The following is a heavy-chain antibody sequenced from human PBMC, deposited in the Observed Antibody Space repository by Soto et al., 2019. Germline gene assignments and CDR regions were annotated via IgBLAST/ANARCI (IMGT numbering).Heavy chain of an antibody. CDR1: GYTFTGYY. V-gene: IGHV1-2*02. Sequence: ASVKVSCKASGYTFTGYYMHWVRQAPGQGLEWMGWINPNSGGTNYAQKFQGRVTMTRDTSISTAYTELSRLRSDDTAVYYCARVGCSSTSCYYYYGMDVWGQGTTVTVSS. D-gene: IGHD2-2*01. CDR3: ARVGCSSTSCYYYYGMDV. J-gene: IGHJ6*02. CDR2: INPNSGGT.